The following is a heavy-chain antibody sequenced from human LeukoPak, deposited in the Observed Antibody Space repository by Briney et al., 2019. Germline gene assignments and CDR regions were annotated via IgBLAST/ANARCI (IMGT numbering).Heavy chain of an antibody. CDR3: ARGGDYYYYYMDV. CDR1: GYTFTDYY. Sequence: GASVKVCCKASGYTFTDYYMHWVRQAPGQGLEWMGWINPNSGGTNSAQKFQGRVTMTRDTSVSTAYMELSRLRSDDTAVYYCARGGDYYYYYMDVWGKGTTVTVSS. D-gene: IGHD4-17*01. J-gene: IGHJ6*03. V-gene: IGHV1-2*02. CDR2: INPNSGGT.